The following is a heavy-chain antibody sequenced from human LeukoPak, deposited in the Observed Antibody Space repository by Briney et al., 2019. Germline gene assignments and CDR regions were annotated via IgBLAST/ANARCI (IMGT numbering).Heavy chain of an antibody. CDR2: IIPIFGTA. CDR1: GGTFSSYA. Sequence: EASVTVSCTASGGTFSSYAISWVRQAPGQGLEWMGGIIPIFGTANYAQKFQGRVTITADESTSTAYMELSSLRSEDTAVYYCARGITGNGWFDPWGQGTLVTVSS. D-gene: IGHD1-20*01. CDR3: ARGITGNGWFDP. J-gene: IGHJ5*02. V-gene: IGHV1-69*13.